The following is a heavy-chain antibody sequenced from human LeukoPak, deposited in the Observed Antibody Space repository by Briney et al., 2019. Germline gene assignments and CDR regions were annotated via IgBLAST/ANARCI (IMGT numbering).Heavy chain of an antibody. CDR3: VKDRGGSPFYGMDV. CDR2: TSGSGGAGT. CDR1: GFTFSSYA. Sequence: GGSLRLSCAGSGFTFSSYAMSWVGQAPGKGLAWVSTTSGSGGAGTYYADSVKGRFTVSRDNSRNTLYLPMNSLRAEDTAVYYCVKDRGGSPFYGMDVWGQGTTVTVSS. V-gene: IGHV3-23*01. J-gene: IGHJ6*02. D-gene: IGHD1-26*01.